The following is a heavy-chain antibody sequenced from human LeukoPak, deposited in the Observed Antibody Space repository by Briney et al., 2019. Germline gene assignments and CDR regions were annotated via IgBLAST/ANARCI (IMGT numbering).Heavy chain of an antibody. J-gene: IGHJ4*02. CDR3: ARYVVYAIGGARTFDY. Sequence: PSETLSLTCTVSGGSISSSSYYWGWIRQPPGKGLEWIGSIYYSGSTYYNPSLKSRVTISVDTSKNQFSLKLSSVTAADTAVYYCARYVVYAIGGARTFDYWGQGTLVTVSS. CDR2: IYYSGST. D-gene: IGHD2-8*02. V-gene: IGHV4-39*01. CDR1: GGSISSSSYY.